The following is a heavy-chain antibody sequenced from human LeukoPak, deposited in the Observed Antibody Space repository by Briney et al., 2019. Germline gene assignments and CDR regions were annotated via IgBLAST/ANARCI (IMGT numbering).Heavy chain of an antibody. CDR3: ARAPAGDYFDY. CDR1: GGYISSYY. V-gene: IGHV4-59*01. J-gene: IGHJ4*02. CDR2: INYSGST. Sequence: SETLSLTCTVSGGYISSYYWSWIRQPPGKGLEWIGYINYSGSTKHNPSLKSRVTISVDTSKNQFSLKLSSVTAADTAVYFCARAPAGDYFDYWGQGTLVTVSS. D-gene: IGHD2-2*01.